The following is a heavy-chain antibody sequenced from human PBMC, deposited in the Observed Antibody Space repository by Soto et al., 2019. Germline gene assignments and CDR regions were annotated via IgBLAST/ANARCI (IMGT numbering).Heavy chain of an antibody. CDR3: AKGTSNGGWFNPFDY. V-gene: IGHV3-23*01. Sequence: QPGGSLRLSCAASGFTFVNYAMNWVRQAPGKWLEWVATLSGSGTSTYYADSVKGRFTISRDNSRNTLYLQMNSLRAEDTAVYYCAKGTSNGGWFNPFDYWGQGXLVTVYS. D-gene: IGHD6-19*01. J-gene: IGHJ4*02. CDR1: GFTFVNYA. CDR2: LSGSGTST.